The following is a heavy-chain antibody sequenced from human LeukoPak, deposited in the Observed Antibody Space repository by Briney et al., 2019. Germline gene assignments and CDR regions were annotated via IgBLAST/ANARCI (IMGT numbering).Heavy chain of an antibody. J-gene: IGHJ6*03. CDR2: VYTSGIT. CDR3: ARHNGFDRGYYYYMDV. V-gene: IGHV4-4*07. CDR1: GGSIRSYY. Sequence: SETLSLTCDVSGGSIRSYYWGWVRQPAGKGLEWIGRVYTSGITNYNPSLKSRITMSVDTSKNQFSLKLTSVTAADTAVYYCARHNGFDRGYYYYMDVWGKGTTVTVSS. D-gene: IGHD3-9*01.